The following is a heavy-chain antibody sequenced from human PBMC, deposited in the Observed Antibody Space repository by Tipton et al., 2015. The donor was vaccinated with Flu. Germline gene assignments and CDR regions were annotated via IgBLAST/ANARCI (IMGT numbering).Heavy chain of an antibody. D-gene: IGHD2-2*02. J-gene: IGHJ3*01. CDR2: INSDGSST. Sequence: LSLTCAASGFTFSDYWMHWVRRAPGKGLVWVSRINSDGSSTNYAASVRGRFTISRDTAKNTVYLQMNNLRAEDTAVYYCATIPPGDAFHLWGQGTMVTVSS. CDR3: ATIPPGDAFHL. CDR1: GFTFSDYW. V-gene: IGHV3-74*01.